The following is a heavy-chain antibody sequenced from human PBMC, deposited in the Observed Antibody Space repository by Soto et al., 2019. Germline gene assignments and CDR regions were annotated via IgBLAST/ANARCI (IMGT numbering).Heavy chain of an antibody. D-gene: IGHD5-18*01. CDR3: VSDRGYGHASVPYS. Sequence: QAQLVESGGGVVQPGRSLRLSCAASGFTFSSYGMHWVRQAPGTGLEWVAVILYDGSLQHYAGSVKGRFTISRDNSKNMGLQQISSLRAEDTAVYYCVSDRGYGHASVPYSWGQGTLVSVSS. V-gene: IGHV3-30*19. CDR2: ILYDGSLQ. J-gene: IGHJ4*02. CDR1: GFTFSSYG.